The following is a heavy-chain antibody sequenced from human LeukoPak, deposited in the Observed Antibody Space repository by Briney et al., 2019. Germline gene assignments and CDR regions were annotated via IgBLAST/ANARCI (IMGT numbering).Heavy chain of an antibody. J-gene: IGHJ4*02. V-gene: IGHV4-4*07. CDR3: ALTGITGTSRFDY. CDR2: IYTSGST. D-gene: IGHD1-7*01. CDR1: GGSISSYY. Sequence: SETLSLTCTVTGGSISSYYWSWIRQPAGKGLEWIGRIYTSGSTNYNPSLKSRVTISVDKSKNQFSLKLSSVTAADTAVYYCALTGITGTSRFDYWGQGTLVTVSS.